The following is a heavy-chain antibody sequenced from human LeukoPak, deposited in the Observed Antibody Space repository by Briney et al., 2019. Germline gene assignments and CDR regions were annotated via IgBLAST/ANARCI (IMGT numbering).Heavy chain of an antibody. CDR1: GGSISSYY. D-gene: IGHD7-27*01. Sequence: SETLSLTCTVSGGSISSYYWSWIRQPPGKGLEWIGYIYDSGSTNYNPSLKSRVTISVDTSKNQFSLKLSSVTAADTAVYYCARAPAGDGGLFDYWGQGTLVTVSS. J-gene: IGHJ4*02. CDR3: ARAPAGDGGLFDY. CDR2: IYDSGST. V-gene: IGHV4-59*01.